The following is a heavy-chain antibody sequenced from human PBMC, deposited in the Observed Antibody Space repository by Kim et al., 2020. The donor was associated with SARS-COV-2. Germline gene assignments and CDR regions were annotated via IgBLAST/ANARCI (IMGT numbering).Heavy chain of an antibody. J-gene: IGHJ4*02. D-gene: IGHD4-17*01. V-gene: IGHV3-15*01. CDR3: TSRIVTTNDY. CDR2: IFTRRGGEKT. Sequence: GGSLRLSCAASGFSFSDVWMNWVRQAPGEGLEWLGRIFTRRGGEKTNYIVSGKCRFTSSRDDSRNMLYLQMNSLKTEDTAVYYCTSRIVTTNDYLGQGTLVTVSS. CDR1: GFSFSDVW.